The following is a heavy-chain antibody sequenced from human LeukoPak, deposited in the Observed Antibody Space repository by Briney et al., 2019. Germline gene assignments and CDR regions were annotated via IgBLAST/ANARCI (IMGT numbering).Heavy chain of an antibody. CDR2: TRNKANSYTT. Sequence: GGSLRLSCAASGFTFSDHYMDWVRQAPGKGLEWVGRTRNKANSYTTEYAASVKGRFTISRDDSNNSPYQQMNSLKTEDTAVYYCARVSVVRGVIIDLDYWGQGTLVTVSS. CDR1: GFTFSDHY. V-gene: IGHV3-72*01. J-gene: IGHJ4*02. CDR3: ARVSVVRGVIIDLDY. D-gene: IGHD3-10*01.